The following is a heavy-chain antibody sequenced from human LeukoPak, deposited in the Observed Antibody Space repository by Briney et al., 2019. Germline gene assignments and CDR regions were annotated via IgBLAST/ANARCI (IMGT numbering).Heavy chain of an antibody. Sequence: GGSLRLSCAASGFTFSSYSMNWVRQAPGKGLEWVAIISSDGSKQYYADSVKGRFTISRDTSKNTLYLQMNSLRADDTAVYYCARVPYGSGSAWFDPWGQGTLVTVSS. V-gene: IGHV3-30*03. CDR2: ISSDGSKQ. J-gene: IGHJ5*02. D-gene: IGHD3-10*01. CDR1: GFTFSSYS. CDR3: ARVPYGSGSAWFDP.